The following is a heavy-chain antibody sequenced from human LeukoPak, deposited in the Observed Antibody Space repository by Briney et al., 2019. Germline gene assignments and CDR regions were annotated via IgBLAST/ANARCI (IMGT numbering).Heavy chain of an antibody. V-gene: IGHV4-39*01. CDR1: GGSISSSSYY. Sequence: SETLSLTCTVSGGSISSSSYYWGWIRQPPGKGLEWFGCIYYSGSTYYNPSHKSRVTISVATSKNPFSLKLSSVTAADTSVYYCARRASISWQFDYWGQGTLVTVSS. CDR3: ARRASISWQFDY. D-gene: IGHD6-13*01. CDR2: IYYSGST. J-gene: IGHJ4*02.